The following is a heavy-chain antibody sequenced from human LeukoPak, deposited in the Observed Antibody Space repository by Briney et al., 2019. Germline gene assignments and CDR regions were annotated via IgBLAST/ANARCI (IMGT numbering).Heavy chain of an antibody. CDR3: ATLMAHLDY. V-gene: IGHV1-2*02. J-gene: IGHJ4*02. CDR1: GYTFTTYG. D-gene: IGHD2-8*01. CDR2: INPNSGDT. Sequence: GASVKVSCKASGYTFTTYGINWVRQAPGQGLEWMGWINPNSGDTNYAQKFQGRVTMTRDTTISTAYMELSRLRSDDTAVFYCATLMAHLDYWGQGTLVTVSS.